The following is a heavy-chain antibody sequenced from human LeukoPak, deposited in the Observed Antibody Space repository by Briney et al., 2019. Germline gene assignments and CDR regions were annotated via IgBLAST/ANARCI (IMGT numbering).Heavy chain of an antibody. CDR3: ARRYSSSWYSFDY. J-gene: IGHJ4*02. V-gene: IGHV1-2*02. CDR1: GYTFTGYY. CDR2: INPNNGGT. D-gene: IGHD6-13*01. Sequence: ASVKVSCKASGYTFTGYYMHWVRQAPGQGLEWMGWINPNNGGTNYAQKFQGRVTMTRDTSISTAYMELSRLRSDDTAVYYCARRYSSSWYSFDYWGQGTLVTVSS.